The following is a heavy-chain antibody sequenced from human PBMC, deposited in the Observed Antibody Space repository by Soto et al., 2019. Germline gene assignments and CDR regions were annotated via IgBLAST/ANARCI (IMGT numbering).Heavy chain of an antibody. D-gene: IGHD4-17*01. Sequence: EVQLVESGGGLVKPGGSLRLSCAASGFTFSAYSMNWVRQAPGKGLEWVSSISSSSDYIDYADSVKGRFTISRDNAKNSLYLQMNSLRAEDTAVYYCARDYGDYHSDDWGQGTLVTVSS. V-gene: IGHV3-21*01. CDR1: GFTFSAYS. J-gene: IGHJ4*02. CDR3: ARDYGDYHSDD. CDR2: ISSSSDYI.